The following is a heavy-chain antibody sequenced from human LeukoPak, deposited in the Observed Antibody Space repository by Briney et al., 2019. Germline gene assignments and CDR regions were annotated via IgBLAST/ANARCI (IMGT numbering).Heavy chain of an antibody. J-gene: IGHJ4*02. CDR1: GGSFSGYY. V-gene: IGHV4-34*01. CDR2: INHSGST. Sequence: SETLSLTRAVYGGSFSGYYWSWIRQPPGKGLEWIGEINHSGSTNYNPSLKSRVTISVDTSKNQFSLKLSSVTAADTAVYYCARVRKRIGYFDYWGQGTLVTVSS. CDR3: ARVRKRIGYFDY. D-gene: IGHD2/OR15-2a*01.